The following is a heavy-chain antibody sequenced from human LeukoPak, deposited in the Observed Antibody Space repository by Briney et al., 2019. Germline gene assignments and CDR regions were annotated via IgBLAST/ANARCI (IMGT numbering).Heavy chain of an antibody. Sequence: SQTLPLTCTVSGGSISSGGYYWSWIRQHPGKGLEWIGYIYYSGSTYYNPSLKSRVTISVDTSKNQFSLKLSPVTAADTAVYYCANAVAGADNYFDYWGQGTLVTVSS. CDR1: GGSISSGGYY. CDR2: IYYSGST. V-gene: IGHV4-31*03. D-gene: IGHD6-19*01. CDR3: ANAVAGADNYFDY. J-gene: IGHJ4*02.